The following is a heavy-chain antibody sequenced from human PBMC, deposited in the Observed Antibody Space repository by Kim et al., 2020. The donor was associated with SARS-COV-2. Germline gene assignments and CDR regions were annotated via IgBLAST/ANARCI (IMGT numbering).Heavy chain of an antibody. J-gene: IGHJ6*02. CDR1: GFSFSTYW. CDR2: INSDVGSK. V-gene: IGHV3-74*01. D-gene: IGHD2-2*01. CDR3: ARMVGCSSTSWYGTYGLDS. Sequence: GGSPRLSCAASGFSFSTYWMHWVRQAPGKGLVWVSRINSDVGSKNYADSEKGRFTISRDNDKNTLYLQMNILRVEDTAVYYCARMVGCSSTSWYGTYGLDSWGPVTTFTFSS.